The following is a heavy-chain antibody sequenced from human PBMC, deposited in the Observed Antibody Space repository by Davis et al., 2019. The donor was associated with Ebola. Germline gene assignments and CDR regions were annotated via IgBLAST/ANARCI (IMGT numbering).Heavy chain of an antibody. J-gene: IGHJ4*02. CDR1: GGSFSGYY. CDR2: INHSGST. D-gene: IGHD3-10*01. V-gene: IGHV4-34*01. Sequence: MPSETLSLTCAVHGGSFSGYYWSWIRQPPGKGLEWIGEINHSGSTNYNPSLKSRVTISVDTSKNQFSLKLSSVTAADTAVYYCARGTMVRGVNLAYWGQGTLVTVSS. CDR3: ARGTMVRGVNLAY.